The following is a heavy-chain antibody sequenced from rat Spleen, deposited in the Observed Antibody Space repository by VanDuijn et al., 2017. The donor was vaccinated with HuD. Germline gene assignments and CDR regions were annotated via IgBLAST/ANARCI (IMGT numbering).Heavy chain of an antibody. CDR3: ARERDHSYYFDY. D-gene: IGHD1-11*01. CDR1: LTDYN. V-gene: IGHV2-19*01. Sequence: LTDYNIHWLRQPPGKGLEWMGRIQNGGNTDYTSALKSRLSISRDTSKSQIFLEMNSLQTEDTAIYFCARERDHSYYFDYWGQGVMVTVSS. J-gene: IGHJ2*01. CDR2: IQNGGNT.